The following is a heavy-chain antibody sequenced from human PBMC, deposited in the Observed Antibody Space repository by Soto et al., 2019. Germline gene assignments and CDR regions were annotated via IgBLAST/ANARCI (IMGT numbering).Heavy chain of an antibody. CDR2: TYYRSRWSS. CDR3: ARRIAGGLPNLSAP. V-gene: IGHV6-1*01. J-gene: IGHJ5*02. CDR1: GDNISSNSAA. Sequence: SQTLSLTCAISGDNISSNSAAWNWIRQSPSRGLEWLGRTYYRSRWSSDYAESVKGRITINPDTSKNQFSLLLNSVTPEDTAVYFCARRIAGGLPNLSAPRGQGTQVTVS. D-gene: IGHD6-13*01.